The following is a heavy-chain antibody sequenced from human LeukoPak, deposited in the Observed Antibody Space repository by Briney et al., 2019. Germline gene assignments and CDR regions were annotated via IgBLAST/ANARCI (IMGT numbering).Heavy chain of an antibody. CDR2: IWADGSNK. CDR3: ARDDGQWLAFDY. D-gene: IGHD6-19*01. J-gene: IGHJ4*02. CDR1: GFIFSCCG. V-gene: IGHV3-33*01. Sequence: GGSLRLSCAASGFIFSCCGLHWVRQAPGKGLEWVAVIWADGSNKYYADSVKGRFTISRDNSRNTLYLQMNSLRDEDTAVYYCARDDGQWLAFDYWGQGTLVTVSS.